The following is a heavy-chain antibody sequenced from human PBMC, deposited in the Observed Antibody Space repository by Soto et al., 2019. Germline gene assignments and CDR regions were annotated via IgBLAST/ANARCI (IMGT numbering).Heavy chain of an antibody. J-gene: IGHJ4*02. CDR2: IIPILSTA. CDR3: ARQYSSSWEPNPFDY. Sequence: QVQLVQSGAEVKKPGSSVKVSYKASGGTFSSYTISWVRQAPGQGLEWMGRIIPILSTANYAQKFQGRVTITADKSTSTAYMELSSLRSEDTAVYYCARQYSSSWEPNPFDYWGQGTLVTVSS. CDR1: GGTFSSYT. D-gene: IGHD6-13*01. V-gene: IGHV1-69*08.